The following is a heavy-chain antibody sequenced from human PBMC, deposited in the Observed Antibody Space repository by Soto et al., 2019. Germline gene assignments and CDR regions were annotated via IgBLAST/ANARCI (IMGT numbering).Heavy chain of an antibody. CDR3: ARERHVWGSYRYGSPYCDY. CDR1: GFTVSSNY. V-gene: IGHV3-53*01. CDR2: IYSGGST. J-gene: IGHJ4*02. Sequence: QAGGSLRLSCAASGFTVSSNYMSWVRQAPGKGLEWASVIYSGGSTYYADSVKGRFTISRDNSKNTLYLQMNSLRAEDTAVYYCARERHVWGSYRYGSPYCDYWGQGTLVTVSS. D-gene: IGHD3-16*02.